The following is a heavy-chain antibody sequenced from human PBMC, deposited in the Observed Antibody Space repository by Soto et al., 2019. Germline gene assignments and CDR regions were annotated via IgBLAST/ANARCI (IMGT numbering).Heavy chain of an antibody. Sequence: QVQLQESGPGLVKPSETLSLTCTVSGDSITKYYWSWIRQPAGKGLEWIGRVYTSGSTNYNPSLKSRVTMSIDTSNKHFSLTLKSVTAADTAVYYCARTVGAAYYFDFWGQGALVTVSS. CDR2: VYTSGST. CDR1: GDSITKYY. CDR3: ARTVGAAYYFDF. D-gene: IGHD1-26*01. J-gene: IGHJ4*02. V-gene: IGHV4-4*07.